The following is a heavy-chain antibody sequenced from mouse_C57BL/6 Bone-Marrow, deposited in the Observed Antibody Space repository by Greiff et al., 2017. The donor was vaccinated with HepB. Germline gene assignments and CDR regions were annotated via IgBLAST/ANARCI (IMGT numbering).Heavy chain of an antibody. CDR1: GFSLTSYG. D-gene: IGHD2-1*01. V-gene: IGHV2-2*01. J-gene: IGHJ4*01. CDR2: IWSGGST. CDR3: ARNCDYGNYGAMDY. Sequence: VMLVESGPGLVQPSQSLSITCTVSGFSLTSYGVHWVRQSPGKGLEWLGVIWSGGSTDYNAAFISRLSISKDNSKSQVFFKMNSLQADDTAIYYCARNCDYGNYGAMDYWGQGTSVTVSS.